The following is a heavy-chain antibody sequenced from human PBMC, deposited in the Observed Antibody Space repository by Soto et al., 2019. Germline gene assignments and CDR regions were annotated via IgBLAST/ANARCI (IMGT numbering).Heavy chain of an antibody. CDR2: IIPIFGTA. CDR1: GGTFSSYA. CDR3: ARDGSRDYVWGSPYY. Sequence: QVQLVQSGAEVKKPGSSVKVSCKASGGTFSSYAISWVRQAPGQGLEWMGGIIPIFGTANYAQKFQGRVTITADESTSPDYMQLRSLRSEDTAVYYCARDGSRDYVWGSPYYWGQGTLVTVSS. V-gene: IGHV1-69*01. J-gene: IGHJ4*02. D-gene: IGHD3-16*01.